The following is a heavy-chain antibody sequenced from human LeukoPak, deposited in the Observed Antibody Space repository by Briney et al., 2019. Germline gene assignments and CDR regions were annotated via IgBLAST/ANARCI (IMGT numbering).Heavy chain of an antibody. J-gene: IGHJ4*02. D-gene: IGHD1-26*01. CDR2: IYYSGST. V-gene: IGHV4-59*01. CDR1: DVSLSNSF. CDR3: ARAGGSSHYFDY. Sequence: SETPSLTCTVSDVSLSNSFWTWIRQPAGKGLEWIGYIYYSGSTNYNPSLKSRVTISVDTSKNQFSLKLSSVTAADTAVYYCARAGGSSHYFDYWSQGTLVTVSS.